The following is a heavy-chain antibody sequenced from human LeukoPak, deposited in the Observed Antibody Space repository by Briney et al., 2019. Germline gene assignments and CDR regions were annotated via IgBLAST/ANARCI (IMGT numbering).Heavy chain of an antibody. CDR1: GYTFTSYG. V-gene: IGHV1-18*01. Sequence: ASVKVSCKASGYTFTSYGISWVRQAPGQGLEWTGWISAYNGNTNYAQKLQGRVTMTTDTSTSTAYMELRSLRSDDTAVYYCARAGRRSSQYYYYYYGMDVWGQGTTVTVSS. D-gene: IGHD3-10*01. J-gene: IGHJ6*02. CDR2: ISAYNGNT. CDR3: ARAGRRSSQYYYYYYGMDV.